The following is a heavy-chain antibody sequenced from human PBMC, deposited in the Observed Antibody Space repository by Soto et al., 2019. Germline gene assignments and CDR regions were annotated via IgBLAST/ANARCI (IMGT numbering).Heavy chain of an antibody. Sequence: QVQLVQSGAEVKKPGASVKVSCKASGYTFTSYAMHWVRQAPGQRLEWMGWINAGNGNTKYSQKFQGRVTIIRDTSASTAYMELSSLRSEDTAVYYCARSQDIVVVVAATGWFDPWGQGTLVTVSS. CDR1: GYTFTSYA. CDR3: ARSQDIVVVVAATGWFDP. V-gene: IGHV1-3*01. CDR2: INAGNGNT. D-gene: IGHD2-15*01. J-gene: IGHJ5*02.